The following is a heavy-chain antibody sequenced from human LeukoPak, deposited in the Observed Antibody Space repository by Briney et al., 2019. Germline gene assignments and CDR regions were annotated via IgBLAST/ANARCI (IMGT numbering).Heavy chain of an antibody. J-gene: IGHJ4*02. D-gene: IGHD2-15*01. CDR2: IYSGGNT. CDR3: ARGLASGGWGYFDY. V-gene: IGHV3-53*01. Sequence: PGGSLRLSCAASGFTVSSKYMTWVRQAPGKGLEWGSVIYSGGNTYYADSVKGRFTISRDNSKNTLYLQMNSLRAEDTAVYYCARGLASGGWGYFDYWGQGTLVTVSS. CDR1: GFTVSSKY.